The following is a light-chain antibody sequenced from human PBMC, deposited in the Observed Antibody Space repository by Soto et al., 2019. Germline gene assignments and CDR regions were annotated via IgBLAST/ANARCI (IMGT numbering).Light chain of an antibody. CDR2: GAS. J-gene: IGKJ5*01. CDR3: QHYNNWPLT. V-gene: IGKV3-15*01. Sequence: DIVMTQSPATLSVAPVEVVTGCCRASQGVSRKLAWYQHKPGQAPRLLISGASTGATGIPARFSGSGSGTEFTLTISSLQSEDFAVYYCQHYNNWPLTFGQGTRLEIK. CDR1: QGVSRK.